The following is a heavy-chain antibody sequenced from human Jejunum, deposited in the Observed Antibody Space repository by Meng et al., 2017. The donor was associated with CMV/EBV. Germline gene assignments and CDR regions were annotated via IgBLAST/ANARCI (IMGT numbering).Heavy chain of an antibody. Sequence: FTFGTYSMHWVRQARGKGLEWVSYISSDSNYIYYGDSVKGRFTVSRDNAKNSLYLQMNSLRAEDTALYYCARDPTRYGSGSYYLDNWGQGTLVTVSS. J-gene: IGHJ1*01. CDR3: ARDPTRYGSGSYYLDN. V-gene: IGHV3-21*05. CDR2: ISSDSNYI. CDR1: FTFGTYS. D-gene: IGHD3-10*01.